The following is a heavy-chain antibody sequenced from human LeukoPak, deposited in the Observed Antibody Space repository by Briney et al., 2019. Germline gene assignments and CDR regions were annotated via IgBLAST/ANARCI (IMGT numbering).Heavy chain of an antibody. CDR3: AKGHEYYYDSSGYYLSYDAFDI. D-gene: IGHD3-22*01. J-gene: IGHJ3*02. CDR2: ISWNSGSI. Sequence: PGGSLRLSCAASGFTFDDYALHWVRQAPGKGLEWVSGISWNSGSIGYADSVKGRFTISRDNAKNSLYLQMNSLRAEDMALYYCAKGHEYYYDSSGYYLSYDAFDIWGQGTMVTASS. V-gene: IGHV3-9*03. CDR1: GFTFDDYA.